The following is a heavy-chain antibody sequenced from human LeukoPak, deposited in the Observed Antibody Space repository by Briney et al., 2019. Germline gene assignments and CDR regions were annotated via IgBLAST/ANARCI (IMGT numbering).Heavy chain of an antibody. J-gene: IGHJ4*02. CDR3: ARDGIAARPLGY. CDR2: INPNSGDT. CDR1: GYTFSGDY. V-gene: IGHV1-2*02. D-gene: IGHD6-6*01. Sequence: ASVKVSCKASGYTFSGDYMHWVRQAPGQGLEWMGWINPNSGDTNYAQKFQGRVTMTRGTSISTAYMELNRLRSDDTAVYYCARDGIAARPLGYWGQGTLVTVPS.